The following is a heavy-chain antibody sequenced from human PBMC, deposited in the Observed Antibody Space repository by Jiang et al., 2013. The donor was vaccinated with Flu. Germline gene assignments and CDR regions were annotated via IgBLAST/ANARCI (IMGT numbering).Heavy chain of an antibody. V-gene: IGHV4-59*01. CDR1: GGSISSYY. Sequence: EYGSGLVKPSETLSLTCTVSGGSISSYYWSWIRQPPGKGLEWIGYIYYSGSTNYNPSLKSRVTISVDTSKNQFSLKLSSVTAADTAVYYCARVGSSGWAPFDYWGQGTLVTVSS. J-gene: IGHJ4*02. D-gene: IGHD6-19*01. CDR3: ARVGSSGWAPFDY. CDR2: IYYSGST.